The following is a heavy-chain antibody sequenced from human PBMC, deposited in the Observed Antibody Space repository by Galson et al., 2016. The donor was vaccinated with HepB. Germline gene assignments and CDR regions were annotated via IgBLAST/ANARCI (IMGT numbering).Heavy chain of an antibody. V-gene: IGHV3-30*03. D-gene: IGHD3-10*01. CDR3: ARDRGNYYGSEDDAFDT. Sequence: SLRLSCAASGLPFSDYYMSWIRQAPGKGLEWVAVILYDGSNKYYADSVKGRFTISRDTSKNTVYLQMNSLRPEDTAVYYCARDRGNYYGSEDDAFDTWGQGTMVTVSS. CDR2: ILYDGSNK. CDR1: GLPFSDYY. J-gene: IGHJ3*02.